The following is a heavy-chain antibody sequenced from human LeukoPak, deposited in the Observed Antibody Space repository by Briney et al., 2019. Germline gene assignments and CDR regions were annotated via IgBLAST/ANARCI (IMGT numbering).Heavy chain of an antibody. D-gene: IGHD1-1*01. CDR3: AGGARERRDPDY. V-gene: IGHV4-31*03. Sequence: SETLSLTCIFSVGSIISGGYYGSWIRQHPGRGLVWIGYSSNSGNTYYNPSVTSRVTISINPSNNQLCLKMSSVTAADTAVYYCAGGARERRDPDYWGQGTLVTVSS. CDR2: SSNSGNT. CDR1: VGSIISGGYY. J-gene: IGHJ4*02.